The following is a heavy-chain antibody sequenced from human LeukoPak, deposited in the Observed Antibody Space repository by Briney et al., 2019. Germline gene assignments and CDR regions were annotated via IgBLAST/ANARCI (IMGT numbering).Heavy chain of an antibody. Sequence: GGSLRLSCAAPGFIIDDYGMTWVRQAPGKGLEWVSGINWNGGSTGYADSVKGRFTISRDNAKNSLYLQMNSLRAEETALYYCARGRSYSGSYFDASDIWGQGTMVTVSS. D-gene: IGHD1-26*01. CDR2: INWNGGST. CDR1: GFIIDDYG. CDR3: ARGRSYSGSYFDASDI. V-gene: IGHV3-20*04. J-gene: IGHJ3*02.